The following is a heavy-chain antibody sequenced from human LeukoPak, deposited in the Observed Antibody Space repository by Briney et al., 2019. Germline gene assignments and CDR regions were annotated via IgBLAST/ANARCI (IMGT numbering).Heavy chain of an antibody. CDR3: ARLVVPAAYFDY. Sequence: GGSLLLSCAASGITVRSNYMFWGRPAPGKGLGWVSLIYSGDSTYYADSVKGRFTISRDTSKNTVYLQMDSLRAEDTAVYYCARLVVPAAYFDYWGQGTLVTVSS. CDR2: IYSGDST. V-gene: IGHV3-66*02. D-gene: IGHD2-2*01. J-gene: IGHJ4*02. CDR1: GITVRSNY.